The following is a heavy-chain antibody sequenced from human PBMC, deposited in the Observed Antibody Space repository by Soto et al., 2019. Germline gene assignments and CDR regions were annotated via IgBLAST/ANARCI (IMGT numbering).Heavy chain of an antibody. V-gene: IGHV1-18*04. D-gene: IGHD1-26*01. CDR1: GYSFHNFG. J-gene: IGHJ4*02. CDR3: ARGPPSGSFSLTPRY. CDR2: ISGQIAKT. Sequence: GPEVKKPGASVKVSCKASGYSFHNFGIIWVRQAPGQGLEWMGWISGQIAKTNYAQKFQGKVTMTTDTSTSTAYMELNTLTSDDTAMYYCARGPPSGSFSLTPRYWGQGTLVTVAS.